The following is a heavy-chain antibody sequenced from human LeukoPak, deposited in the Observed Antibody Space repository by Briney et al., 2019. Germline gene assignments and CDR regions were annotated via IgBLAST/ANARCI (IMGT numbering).Heavy chain of an antibody. D-gene: IGHD4-11*01. CDR3: ARDPTTVMTVPWYFDT. CDR1: DGSFIVYF. Sequence: PSETLSLTCAVYDGSFIVYFWNWIRQSPGKGLEWIGEINHRGSTNYNPSLKSRLTISVDTSKNQFSLRLTSVTAADTGVYFCARDPTTVMTVPWYFDTWGQGTLVTASS. J-gene: IGHJ4*02. V-gene: IGHV4-34*01. CDR2: INHRGST.